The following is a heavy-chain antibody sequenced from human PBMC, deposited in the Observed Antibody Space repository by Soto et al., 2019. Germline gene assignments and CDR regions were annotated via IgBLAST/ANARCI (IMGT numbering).Heavy chain of an antibody. V-gene: IGHV1-18*01. CDR2: ISAYNGNT. CDR3: AGRLQLWSSDAFDI. J-gene: IGHJ3*02. CDR1: GYTFTSYG. D-gene: IGHD5-18*01. Sequence: ASVKVSCKASGYTFTSYGISWVRQAPGQGLEWMGWISAYNGNTNYAQKLQGRVTMTTDTSTSTAYMELRSLRSDDTAVYYCAGRLQLWSSDAFDIRGQGTMVTLSS.